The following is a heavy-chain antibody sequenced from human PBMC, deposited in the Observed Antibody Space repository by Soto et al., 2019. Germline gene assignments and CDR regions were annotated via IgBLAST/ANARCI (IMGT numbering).Heavy chain of an antibody. CDR1: GFTFSSDA. CDR2: ISGSGGST. D-gene: IGHD5-12*01. V-gene: IGHV3-23*01. CDR3: AKDDGYNEEYSDY. Sequence: EVQLLESGGGLVQPGGSLRLSCAASGFTFSSDAMSWVRQAPGKGLEWVSAISGSGGSTYYADSVKGRFTISRDNSKNTLYLQMNSLRAEDTAVYYCAKDDGYNEEYSDYWGQGTLVTVSS. J-gene: IGHJ4*02.